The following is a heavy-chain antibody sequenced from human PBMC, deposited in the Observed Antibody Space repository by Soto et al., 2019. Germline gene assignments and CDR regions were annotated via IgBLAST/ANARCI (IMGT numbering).Heavy chain of an antibody. CDR3: ARHDDWTYYYGMDV. CDR1: GGSISSSSYY. J-gene: IGHJ6*02. V-gene: IGHV4-39*01. CDR2: IYYSGST. D-gene: IGHD3-9*01. Sequence: PSXTLSLACAVSGGSISSSSYYWCWIRQPPGKGLELIGSIYYSGSTYYNPSLKSRVTISVDTSKNQFSLKLSSVTAADTAVYYCARHDDWTYYYGMDVWGQGTTVTVSS.